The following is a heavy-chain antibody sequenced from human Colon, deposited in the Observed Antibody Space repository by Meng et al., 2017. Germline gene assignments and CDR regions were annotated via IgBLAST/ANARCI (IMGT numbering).Heavy chain of an antibody. D-gene: IGHD3-22*01. CDR2: ISSSSSYI. V-gene: IGHV3-21*01. CDR1: GFTFSSYS. J-gene: IGHJ4*02. Sequence: GGSLRLSCAASGFTFSSYSMNWVRQAPGKGLEWVSSISSSSSYIYYADSVKVRFTISRDNAKNSLYLQMNSLRAEDTAVYYCARDLFGSGSDYWGQGTLVTVSS. CDR3: ARDLFGSGSDY.